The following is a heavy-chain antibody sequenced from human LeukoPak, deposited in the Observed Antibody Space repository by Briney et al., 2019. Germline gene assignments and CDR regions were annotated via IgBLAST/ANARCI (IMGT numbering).Heavy chain of an antibody. CDR3: ARVEGRISGGWYENDY. CDR1: GGSISSYY. V-gene: IGHV4-59*01. Sequence: SGTLSLTCAVSGGSISSYYWSWIRQPPGKGLEWIGYIYYSGSTNYNPSLKSRVTISVDTSKNQFSLKLSSVTAADTAVYHCARVEGRISGGWYENDYWGQGTLVTVSS. J-gene: IGHJ4*02. CDR2: IYYSGST. D-gene: IGHD6-19*01.